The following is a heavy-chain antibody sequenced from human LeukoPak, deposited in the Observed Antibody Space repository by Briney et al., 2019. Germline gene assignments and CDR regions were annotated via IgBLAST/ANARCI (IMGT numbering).Heavy chain of an antibody. V-gene: IGHV3-23*01. CDR2: ISGSGGST. CDR1: GFTFSSYA. D-gene: IGHD6-6*01. Sequence: GGSLRLSCAASGFTFSSYAMSWVRQAPGKGLEWVSAISGSGGSTYYADSVKGRFTISRDNSKNTLYLQMNSLRAEDTAVYYCATLYSSSPWGAFDYWGQGTLVTVSS. CDR3: ATLYSSSPWGAFDY. J-gene: IGHJ4*02.